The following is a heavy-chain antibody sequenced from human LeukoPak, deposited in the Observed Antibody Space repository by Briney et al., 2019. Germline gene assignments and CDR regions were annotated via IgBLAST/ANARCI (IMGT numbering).Heavy chain of an antibody. J-gene: IGHJ6*02. D-gene: IGHD3-16*01. Sequence: SETLSLTCTVSGGSISSYYWSWIWQPPGKGLEWIGYIYYSGSTNYNPSLKSRVTISVDTSKNQFSLKLSSVTAADTAVYYCARLTWGYYYYYGMDVWGQGTTVTVSS. CDR2: IYYSGST. CDR1: GGSISSYY. V-gene: IGHV4-59*08. CDR3: ARLTWGYYYYYGMDV.